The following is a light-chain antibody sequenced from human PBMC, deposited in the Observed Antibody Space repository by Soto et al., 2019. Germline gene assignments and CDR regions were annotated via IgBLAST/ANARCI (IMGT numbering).Light chain of an antibody. V-gene: IGKV1-5*01. CDR2: DAS. J-gene: IGKJ1*01. CDR1: QSINNW. CDR3: QQYNTSPPWT. Sequence: DIQMTHSPSSLPASXAGRVTITXXXSQSINNWLAWYQQKPGKAPKLLIFDASILETGVPSRFSGSGSGAEFTLTISSLQPDDFATYYCQQYNTSPPWTFGQGTKVDIK.